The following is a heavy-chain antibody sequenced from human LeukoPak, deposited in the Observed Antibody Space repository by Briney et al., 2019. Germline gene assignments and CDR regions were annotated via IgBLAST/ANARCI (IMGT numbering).Heavy chain of an antibody. CDR2: IYYSGST. J-gene: IGHJ4*02. V-gene: IGHV4-31*03. CDR3: ARGSPGRFDILTGFDY. D-gene: IGHD3-9*01. Sequence: SQTLSLTCTVSGGFISSGGYYWSWLRQHPGTGLEWIGYIYYSGSTYYNPSLKSRVTISVDTSKNQFSLKLSSVTAADTAVYYCARGSPGRFDILTGFDYWGQGTLVTVSS. CDR1: GGFISSGGYY.